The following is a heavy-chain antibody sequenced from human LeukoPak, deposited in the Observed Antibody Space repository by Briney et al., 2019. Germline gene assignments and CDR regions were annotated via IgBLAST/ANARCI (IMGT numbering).Heavy chain of an antibody. D-gene: IGHD5-24*01. V-gene: IGHV4-39*01. CDR1: GGSITSSSYQ. CDR3: ARHRSGWLQSSFDY. CDR2: IYYSGSS. J-gene: IGHJ4*02. Sequence: SETLSLTCTVSGGSITSSSYQWGWIRQPPGKGLEWIGSIYYSGSSFDNPALKSRVTISVDTSKNQFSLKLSSVTAADTAVYYCARHRSGWLQSSFDYWGQGTLVTVSS.